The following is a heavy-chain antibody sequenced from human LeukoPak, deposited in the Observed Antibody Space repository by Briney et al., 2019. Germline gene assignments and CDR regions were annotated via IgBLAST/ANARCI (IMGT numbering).Heavy chain of an antibody. CDR1: GFTFSSYA. V-gene: IGHV3-23*01. Sequence: YPGGSLRLSCAASGFTFSSYAMSWVRQAPVKVLEWVSAISGSGGSTYYADSVKGRFTISRDNSKNTLYLQMNSLRAEDTAVYYCANTYSRGWYTWGQGTLVTVSS. CDR2: ISGSGGST. D-gene: IGHD6-19*01. CDR3: ANTYSRGWYT. J-gene: IGHJ4*02.